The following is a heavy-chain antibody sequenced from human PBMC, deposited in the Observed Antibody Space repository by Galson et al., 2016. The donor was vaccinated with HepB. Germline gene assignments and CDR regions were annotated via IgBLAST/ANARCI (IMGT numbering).Heavy chain of an antibody. CDR1: GFIFRNYA. V-gene: IGHV3-23*01. Sequence: SLRLSCAASGFIFRNYAMSWVRQAPGKGLGWVAGINGYGDRPYYADSVRGRFTISIDNSKSTLFVEMNSLRTEDTAVYYCAKADVGYCNGGACQTPGYWGPGTLVTVSS. CDR3: AKADVGYCNGGACQTPGY. CDR2: INGYGDRP. D-gene: IGHD2-8*02. J-gene: IGHJ2*01.